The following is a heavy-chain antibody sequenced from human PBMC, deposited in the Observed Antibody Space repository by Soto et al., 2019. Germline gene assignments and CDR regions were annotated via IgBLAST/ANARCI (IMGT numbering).Heavy chain of an antibody. J-gene: IGHJ4*02. CDR3: ASQRLAYLVYSGAYRSFDF. Sequence: EVQLVQSGAEVKKPGESLRISCKGSGYNFTTYWISWVRQMPGKGLEWMGRIDPSDSYINYSPSFQGHVTISADKSITTAYLQWSSLKASDTALYFCASQRLAYLVYSGAYRSFDFWGQGTLVTVTS. CDR1: GYNFTTYW. V-gene: IGHV5-10-1*03. D-gene: IGHD1-26*01. CDR2: IDPSDSYI.